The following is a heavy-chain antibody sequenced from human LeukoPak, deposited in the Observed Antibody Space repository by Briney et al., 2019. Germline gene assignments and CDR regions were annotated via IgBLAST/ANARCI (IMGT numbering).Heavy chain of an antibody. D-gene: IGHD3-22*01. CDR3: ARVQGDSNGYSADY. Sequence: PGGSLRLSCAASGFTFSSYSMNWVRQAPGKGLEWVSSISSSSSYIYYADSVKGRFTISRDNAKNSLYLQMNRLRAEDTAVYYCARVQGDSNGYSADYWGQGTLVTVSS. CDR2: ISSSSSYI. J-gene: IGHJ4*02. CDR1: GFTFSSYS. V-gene: IGHV3-21*01.